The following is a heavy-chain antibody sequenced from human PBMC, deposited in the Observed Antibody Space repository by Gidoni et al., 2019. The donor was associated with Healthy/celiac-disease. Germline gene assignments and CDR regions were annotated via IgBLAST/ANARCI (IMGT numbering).Heavy chain of an antibody. Sequence: QVQLVESGGGVVQPGRSLRLSCAASGFTFRSYGMHWVRQAPGKGLEWVAVISYDGSNKYYADSVKGRFTISRDNSKNTLYLQMNSLRAEDTAVYYCAKELEMVRGVYGMDVWGQGTTVTVSS. CDR3: AKELEMVRGVYGMDV. CDR1: GFTFRSYG. V-gene: IGHV3-30*18. J-gene: IGHJ6*02. CDR2: ISYDGSNK. D-gene: IGHD3-10*01.